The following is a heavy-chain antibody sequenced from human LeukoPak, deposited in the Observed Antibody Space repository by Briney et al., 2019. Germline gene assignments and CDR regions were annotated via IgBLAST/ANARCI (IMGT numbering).Heavy chain of an antibody. Sequence: ASVKVSCKVSGYTLTELSMHWVRQAPGKGLEWMGGFDPEDGETIYAQKFQGRVTMTEDTSTDTAYMELSSLRSDDTAVYYCARGGYYYDSSGYDGNNAFDIWGQGTMVTVSS. J-gene: IGHJ3*02. CDR1: GYTLTELS. V-gene: IGHV1-24*01. CDR2: FDPEDGET. CDR3: ARGGYYYDSSGYDGNNAFDI. D-gene: IGHD3-22*01.